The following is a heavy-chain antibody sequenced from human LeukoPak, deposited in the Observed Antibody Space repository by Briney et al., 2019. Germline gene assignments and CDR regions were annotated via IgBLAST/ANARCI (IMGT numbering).Heavy chain of an antibody. CDR2: IYWDDDK. V-gene: IGHV2-5*02. J-gene: IGHJ3*02. Sequence: SGPTLVKPTQTLTLTCTFSGFSLSTSGVAVGWIRQPPGKALEWPALIYWDDDKRYSPSLKSRLSITKDTSKNQVVLTMTNMDPVDTATYYCAHSEDTALVHDAFDIWGQGTMVTVSS. CDR3: AHSEDTALVHDAFDI. CDR1: GFSLSTSGVA. D-gene: IGHD5-18*01.